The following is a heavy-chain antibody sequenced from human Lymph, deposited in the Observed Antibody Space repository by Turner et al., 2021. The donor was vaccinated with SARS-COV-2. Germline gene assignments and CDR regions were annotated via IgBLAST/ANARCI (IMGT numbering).Heavy chain of an antibody. J-gene: IGHJ4*02. CDR3: ARDHQSLGMSSWCGESAASDLDY. D-gene: IGHD3-10*01. CDR2: SNPSGGFT. CDR1: GYTFTSYY. Sequence: QVLLVQSGAEVKKPGASVKVSCKASGYTFTSYYIHWVRQAPGQGLEWMGISNPSGGFTSYAQKFQGRVTMTRDTSTSTVYMELSSLRSEDTAVYYCARDHQSLGMSSWCGESAASDLDYWGQGTLVTVSS. V-gene: IGHV1-46*01.